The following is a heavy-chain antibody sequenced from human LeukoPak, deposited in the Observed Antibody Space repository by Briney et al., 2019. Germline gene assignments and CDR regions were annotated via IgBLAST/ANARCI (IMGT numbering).Heavy chain of an antibody. Sequence: ASVKVSCKASGYTFTNYGISWVRQAPGQGLEWMGWISAYNGNINYAQKLQGRVTMTTDTSTSTAYMELRSLRSDDTAVYYCARDPYGYYDFWSGAGWYYFDYWGQGTLVTVSS. CDR2: ISAYNGNI. J-gene: IGHJ4*02. CDR1: GYTFTNYG. V-gene: IGHV1-18*01. D-gene: IGHD3-3*01. CDR3: ARDPYGYYDFWSGAGWYYFDY.